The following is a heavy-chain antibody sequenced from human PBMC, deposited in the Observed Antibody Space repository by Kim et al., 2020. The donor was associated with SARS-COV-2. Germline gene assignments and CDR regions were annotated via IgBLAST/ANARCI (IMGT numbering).Heavy chain of an antibody. CDR2: ISSSGSYV. J-gene: IGHJ4*01. D-gene: IGHD3-10*01. CDR1: GFTFSDYY. Sequence: GGSLRLSCAASGFTFSDYYMPWIRQAPGKGLEWVSYISSSGSYVNYADSVKGRFTISRDNAKNSLYLQMSSLRAEDTALYYCVRVPFGDLSAYYF. CDR3: VRVPFGDLSAYYF. V-gene: IGHV3-11*01.